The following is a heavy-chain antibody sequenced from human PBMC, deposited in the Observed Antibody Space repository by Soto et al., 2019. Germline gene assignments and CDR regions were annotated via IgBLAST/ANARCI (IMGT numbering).Heavy chain of an antibody. D-gene: IGHD3-10*01. CDR3: VSGSFPNWFDP. V-gene: IGHV2-5*02. CDR2: IYWDDGR. CDR1: GFSFSTPGVG. Sequence: QITLKESGPTLVKPTQTLTLTCTFSGFSFSTPGVGVGWIRQPPGEALEWLALIYWDDGRRYSPSLRSRLTITKDTSKNQVVLTMTNMDPVDTATYYCVSGSFPNWFDPWGRGILVTVSS. J-gene: IGHJ5*02.